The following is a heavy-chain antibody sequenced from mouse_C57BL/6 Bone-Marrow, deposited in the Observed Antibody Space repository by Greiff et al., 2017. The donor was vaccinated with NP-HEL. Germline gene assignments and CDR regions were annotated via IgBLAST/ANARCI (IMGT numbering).Heavy chain of an antibody. CDR3: AISLWLRRGSYWYFDV. CDR1: GFNIKNTY. Sequence: EVQLQQSVAELVRPGASVKLSCTASGFNIKNTYMHWVKQRPEQGLEWIGRIDPANGNTKYAPNFQGKATITADTSSNTAYLQLSSLTSEDTAIYYCAISLWLRRGSYWYFDVWGTGTTVTVSS. CDR2: IDPANGNT. J-gene: IGHJ1*03. D-gene: IGHD2-2*01. V-gene: IGHV14-3*01.